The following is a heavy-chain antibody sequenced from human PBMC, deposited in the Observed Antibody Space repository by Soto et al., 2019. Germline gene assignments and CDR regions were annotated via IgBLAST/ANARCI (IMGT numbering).Heavy chain of an antibody. CDR3: ARLTPSTYYYGMDV. D-gene: IGHD2-2*01. CDR2: IIPIFGTA. V-gene: IGHV1-69*13. Sequence: ASVKVSCKASGGTFSSYAISWVRQAPGQGLEWMGGIIPIFGTANYAQKFQGRVTITADESTSTAYMELSSLRSEDTAVYYCARLTPSTYYYGMDVWGQGTTVTVSS. J-gene: IGHJ6*02. CDR1: GGTFSSYA.